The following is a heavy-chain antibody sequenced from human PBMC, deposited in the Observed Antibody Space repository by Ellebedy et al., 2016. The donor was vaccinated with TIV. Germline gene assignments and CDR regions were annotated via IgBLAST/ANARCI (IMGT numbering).Heavy chain of an antibody. Sequence: ASVKVSXKASGGSFTNYAISWLRQAPGQGPEWMGWINPKSGGTNYAQKFQGRVTMTRDTSISTAYMELSRLRSDDTAVYYCARTYYYDSSGYYYDYWGQGTLVTVSS. V-gene: IGHV1-2*02. CDR2: INPKSGGT. D-gene: IGHD3-22*01. J-gene: IGHJ4*02. CDR3: ARTYYYDSSGYYYDY. CDR1: GGSFTNYA.